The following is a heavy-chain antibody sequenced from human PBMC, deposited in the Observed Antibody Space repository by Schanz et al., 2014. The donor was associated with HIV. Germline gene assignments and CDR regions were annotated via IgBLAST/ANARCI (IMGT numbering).Heavy chain of an antibody. CDR1: GYSFTSSD. D-gene: IGHD2-15*01. Sequence: QVQLVQSGAEVKKPGASVKVSCKASGYSFTSSDINWVRQATGQGLEWMGWVNPERGNTGMADKFLGRLSLTRFTSTGTAYMELDSLRSEDTAMYYCARGNLAWCGGGSCYTRFQFFQVWGQGTLITVSS. CDR2: VNPERGNT. CDR3: ARGNLAWCGGGSCYTRFQFFQV. J-gene: IGHJ1*01. V-gene: IGHV1-8*02.